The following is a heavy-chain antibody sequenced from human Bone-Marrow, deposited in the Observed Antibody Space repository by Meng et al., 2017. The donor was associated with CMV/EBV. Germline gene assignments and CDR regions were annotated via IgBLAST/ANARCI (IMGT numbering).Heavy chain of an antibody. D-gene: IGHD3-10*01. CDR1: GYTFTSYY. V-gene: IGHV1-46*01. CDR3: ARDYYGSGNGGYYYYYGMDV. CDR2: INPSGGST. Sequence: ASVKVSCKASGYTFTSYYMHWVRQAPGQGLEWMGIINPSGGSTSYAQKFQGRFTISRDNAKNSLYLQMNSLRAEDTAVYYCARDYYGSGNGGYYYYYGMDVWGQGTTVTVSS. J-gene: IGHJ6*02.